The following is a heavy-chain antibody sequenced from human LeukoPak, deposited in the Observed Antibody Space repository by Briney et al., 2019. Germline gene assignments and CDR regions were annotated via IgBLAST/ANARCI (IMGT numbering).Heavy chain of an antibody. V-gene: IGHV3-20*04. Sequence: GGSLRLSCAASGFTFSDYYMSWIRQAPGKGLEWVSGINWNGDSTDYADSVKGRFTISRGNAKNSLYLQMNSLRAEDTALYYCARDLRVVITGSFDSWGQGTLVTVSS. J-gene: IGHJ4*02. D-gene: IGHD3-22*01. CDR2: INWNGDST. CDR3: ARDLRVVITGSFDS. CDR1: GFTFSDYY.